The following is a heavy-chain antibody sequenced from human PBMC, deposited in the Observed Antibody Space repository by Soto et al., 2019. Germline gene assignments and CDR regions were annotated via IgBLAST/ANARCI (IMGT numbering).Heavy chain of an antibody. J-gene: IGHJ4*02. CDR2: INYDGSSI. Sequence: ERQLVESGGGLVQPGGSLRLSCTASEFTFSDYWMHWVRQAPGKGLVWVSRINYDGSSITYADSVKGRFTISRDNANNTLYMKMNRLRADDTAMYYGAKGGEGTNFFFHWGQGTLVTVSS. V-gene: IGHV3-74*01. CDR1: EFTFSDYW. CDR3: AKGGEGTNFFFH. D-gene: IGHD3-16*01.